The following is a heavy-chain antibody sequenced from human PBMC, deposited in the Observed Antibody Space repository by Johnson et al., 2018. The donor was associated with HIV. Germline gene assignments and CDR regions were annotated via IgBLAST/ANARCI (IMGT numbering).Heavy chain of an antibody. J-gene: IGHJ3*02. CDR1: GFTFDDYG. Sequence: VQVVESGGGVVRPGGSLRLSCAASGFTFDDYGMNWVRQAPGKGLEWVSGINWNGGSTGYADSVKGRFTISRDNAKNSLYLQMNSLRAEDTALYYWAKGRGELRGAFDIWGQGTMVTVSS. CDR3: AKGRGELRGAFDI. D-gene: IGHD1-26*01. V-gene: IGHV3-20*04. CDR2: INWNGGST.